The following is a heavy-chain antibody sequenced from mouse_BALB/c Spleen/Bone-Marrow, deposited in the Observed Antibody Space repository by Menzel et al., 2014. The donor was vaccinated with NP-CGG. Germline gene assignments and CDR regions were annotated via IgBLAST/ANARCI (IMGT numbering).Heavy chain of an antibody. V-gene: IGHV5-6*02. J-gene: IGHJ4*01. CDR3: ARRGVDY. CDR1: GFTFSSYG. CDR2: ISSGGSYT. Sequence: EVMLVESGGDLVKPGGSLKLSCAASGFTFSSYGMSWVRQTPDKRLEWVATISSGGSYTYYPDSVKGRFTISRDNAKNPLYLQMRSLKSEDTAMYYCARRGVDYWGQRTSVTVSS.